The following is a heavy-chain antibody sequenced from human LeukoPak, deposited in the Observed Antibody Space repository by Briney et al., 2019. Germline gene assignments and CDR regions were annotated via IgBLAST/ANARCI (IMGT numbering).Heavy chain of an antibody. CDR1: GFTFSSYA. D-gene: IGHD3-22*01. CDR2: ISGSGGST. V-gene: IGHV3-23*01. J-gene: IGHJ4*02. Sequence: GGSLRLSCAASGFTFSSYAMSWVRQAPGKGLEWVSAISGSGGSTYYADSVKGRFTISRDNSKNTLYLQMNSLRAEDTAVYCCAKAIHLSTYYYDSSGYSRGFDYWGQGTLVTVSS. CDR3: AKAIHLSTYYYDSSGYSRGFDY.